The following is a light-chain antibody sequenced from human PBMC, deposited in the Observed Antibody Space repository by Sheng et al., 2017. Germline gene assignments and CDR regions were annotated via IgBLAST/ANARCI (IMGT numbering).Light chain of an antibody. CDR3: QQYGLT. Sequence: EIVVTQSPATLSVSPGERATLSCRASQSVSTNLAWYQQKPGQAPRLLIYGASSRATGIPDRFSGSGSGTDFTLTINRLEPEDFAVYYCQQYGLTFGQGTKLEIK. V-gene: IGKV3-20*01. CDR1: QSVSTN. J-gene: IGKJ2*01. CDR2: GAS.